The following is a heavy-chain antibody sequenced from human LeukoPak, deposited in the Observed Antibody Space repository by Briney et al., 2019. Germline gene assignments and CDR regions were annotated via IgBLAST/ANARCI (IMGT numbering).Heavy chain of an antibody. J-gene: IGHJ4*02. Sequence: QPGGSLRLSCSASGFTFSSSAMNWVRQAPGKGLEWVSIISGYGDSTYYTDSVKGRFTISRDNSKNTLYLQMNSLRAEDTAVYYCARRAGGYSHPYDYWGQGILVTVSS. V-gene: IGHV3-23*01. CDR1: GFTFSSSA. CDR2: ISGYGDST. CDR3: ARRAGGYSHPYDY. D-gene: IGHD4-23*01.